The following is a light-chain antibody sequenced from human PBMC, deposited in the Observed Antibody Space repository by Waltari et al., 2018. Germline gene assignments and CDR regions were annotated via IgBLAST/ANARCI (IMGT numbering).Light chain of an antibody. CDR2: DAS. Sequence: DIQMTQSPSTLSASIGDRVTITCRASQSLSSWLAWYQQSPGTAPKLLVYDASTLQSGVPSRFSGSESGTEFTLTISSLQPEDFATYYCQHYTRYSITFGQGTRLEIK. V-gene: IGKV1-5*01. CDR3: QHYTRYSIT. J-gene: IGKJ5*01. CDR1: QSLSSW.